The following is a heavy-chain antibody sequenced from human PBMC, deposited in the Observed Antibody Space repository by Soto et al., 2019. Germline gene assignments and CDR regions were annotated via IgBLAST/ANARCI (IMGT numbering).Heavy chain of an antibody. Sequence: QVQLVESGGGVVQAGASLRLSCVASGFTFSNFGLQWVRQAPGKGLEWVAIITGDGSHIYYADSVKGRFTISRDNSKSTVYLQRTSLTVEGTALYYWAKGWFDPWGQGTLVTVSA. V-gene: IGHV3-30*18. CDR3: AKGWFDP. J-gene: IGHJ5*02. CDR1: GFTFSNFG. CDR2: ITGDGSHI.